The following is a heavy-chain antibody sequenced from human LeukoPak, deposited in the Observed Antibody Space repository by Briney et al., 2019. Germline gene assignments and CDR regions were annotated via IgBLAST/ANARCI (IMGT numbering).Heavy chain of an antibody. CDR2: ISYSGST. CDR3: SRRFRVRGVIKSPRDAFDI. V-gene: IGHV4-39*07. D-gene: IGHD3-10*01. CDR1: GGSISSTNYY. J-gene: IGHJ3*02. Sequence: PSETLSLTCTVSGGSISSTNYYWGWIRQPPGKGLEWIGSISYSGSTYYNPSLKSRVTTSLDTSKNRFSLKLSSVTAADTAVYYCSRRFRVRGVIKSPRDAFDIWGQGTMVTVSS.